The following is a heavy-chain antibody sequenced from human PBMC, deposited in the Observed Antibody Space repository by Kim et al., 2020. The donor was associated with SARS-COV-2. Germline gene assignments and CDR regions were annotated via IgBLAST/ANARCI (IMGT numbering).Heavy chain of an antibody. D-gene: IGHD5-18*01. CDR3: AKGEDGIQLWPHLDY. J-gene: IGHJ4*02. Sequence: GGSLRLSCAASGFTFSSYGMHWVRQAPGKGLEWVAVISYDGSNKYYADSVKGRFTISRDNSKNTLYLQMNSLRAEDTAVYYCAKGEDGIQLWPHLDYWGQGTLVTVSS. CDR1: GFTFSSYG. CDR2: ISYDGSNK. V-gene: IGHV3-30*18.